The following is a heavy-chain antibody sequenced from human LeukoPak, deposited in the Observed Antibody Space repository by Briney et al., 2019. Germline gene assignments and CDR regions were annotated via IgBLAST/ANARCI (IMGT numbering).Heavy chain of an antibody. CDR2: IQSKSDGGTT. D-gene: IGHD3-10*01. J-gene: IGHJ4*02. CDR3: STDGEYGSGTYCDF. Sequence: GGSLRLSCEASGFRFNKAWMNWVRQAPGKGPEWVGRIQSKSDGGTTEYAAPVEGRFTISRDDSKNTLYLQMSGLKAEDTALYYCSTDGEYGSGTYCDFWGQGTLVTVSS. CDR1: GFRFNKAW. V-gene: IGHV3-15*01.